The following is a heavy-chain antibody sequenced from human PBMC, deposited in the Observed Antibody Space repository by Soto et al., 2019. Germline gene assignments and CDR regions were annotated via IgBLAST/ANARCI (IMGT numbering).Heavy chain of an antibody. D-gene: IGHD6-19*01. V-gene: IGHV5-51*01. Sequence: GESLKISCKGSGYSFTSYWIGWVRQMPGKGLERMGIIYPGDSDTRYSPSFQGRVAISADKSITTTYLQWSSLKASDTAIYYCARLFDTSGWYDYWGQGTLDTVSS. CDR2: IYPGDSDT. CDR1: GYSFTSYW. J-gene: IGHJ4*02. CDR3: ARLFDTSGWYDY.